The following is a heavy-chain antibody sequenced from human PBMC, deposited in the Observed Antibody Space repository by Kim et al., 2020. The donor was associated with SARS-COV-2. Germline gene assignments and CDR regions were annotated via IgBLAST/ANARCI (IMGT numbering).Heavy chain of an antibody. D-gene: IGHD6-19*01. CDR1: GGSISSSSYY. CDR2: ISYSGST. V-gene: IGHV4-39*01. J-gene: IGHJ4*02. CDR3: ARHITPSSGSDY. Sequence: SETLSLTCTVSGGSISSSSYYWGWIRQPPGKGLEWIGSISYSGSTYYNPSLKSRVTISVDTSKNQFSLKLSSVTAADTAVYYCARHITPSSGSDYWGQGTLVTVSS.